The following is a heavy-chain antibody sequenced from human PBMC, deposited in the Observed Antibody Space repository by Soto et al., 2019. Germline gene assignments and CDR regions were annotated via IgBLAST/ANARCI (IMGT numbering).Heavy chain of an antibody. D-gene: IGHD2-21*01. Sequence: PSETLSLTCTVSGASVGSGDYYWSWIRQAPGKGLEWIGYIDYSGSTYYNPSLKSRVTISVDTSKNQFSLKLSSVTAADTAVYYGASATGDFISFDHWGQGILVTVSS. J-gene: IGHJ4*02. CDR2: IDYSGST. CDR1: GASVGSGDYY. CDR3: ASATGDFISFDH. V-gene: IGHV4-30-4*08.